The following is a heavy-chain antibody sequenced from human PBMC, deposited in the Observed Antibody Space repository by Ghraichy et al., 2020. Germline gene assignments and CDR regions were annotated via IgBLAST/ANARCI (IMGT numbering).Heavy chain of an antibody. D-gene: IGHD3-10*01. CDR2: INHSGST. CDR1: GVSFSGYY. V-gene: IGHV4-34*01. Sequence: SETLSLTCAVYGVSFSGYYLSWIRQPPGKGLEWIGEINHSGSTNYNPSLKSRVTISVDTSKNQFSLKLSSVTAADTAVYYCARGQRGVIISWPVDYWGQGTLVTVSS. J-gene: IGHJ4*02. CDR3: ARGQRGVIISWPVDY.